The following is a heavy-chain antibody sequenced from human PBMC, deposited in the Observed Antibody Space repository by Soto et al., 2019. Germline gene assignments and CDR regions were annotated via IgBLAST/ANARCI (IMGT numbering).Heavy chain of an antibody. J-gene: IGHJ4*02. CDR3: ARVSMAPHTAIGYYDS. CDR2: ISAGNGNT. Sequence: ASVKVSCKASGYTFASYTLHWVRQAPGQRFEWLGWISAGNGNTKSSQKFQDRVTFDRNTSASTVSMELNSLRSEDTAIYYCARVSMAPHTAIGYYDSWGQGSLVTVSS. CDR1: GYTFASYT. V-gene: IGHV1-3*01. D-gene: IGHD2-21*02.